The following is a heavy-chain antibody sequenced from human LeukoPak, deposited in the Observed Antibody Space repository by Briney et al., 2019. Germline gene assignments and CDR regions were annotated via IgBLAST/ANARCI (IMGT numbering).Heavy chain of an antibody. CDR1: GFPFSIAW. J-gene: IGHJ4*02. CDR3: VKDEDGGNPFDY. Sequence: GGSLRLSCAGSGFPFSIAWMSWVRQAPGKGLEWVGYIKRKSDGRTSNYAAPVKDRFIISRDDSKSTLNLQMNSLKIEDTAIYYCVKDEDGGNPFDYWGEGTLVTVSS. D-gene: IGHD4-23*01. CDR2: IKRKSDGRTS. V-gene: IGHV3-15*01.